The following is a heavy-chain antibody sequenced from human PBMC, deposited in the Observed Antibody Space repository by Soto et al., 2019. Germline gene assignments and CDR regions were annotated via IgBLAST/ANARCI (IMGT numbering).Heavy chain of an antibody. D-gene: IGHD5-12*01. J-gene: IGHJ4*02. Sequence: GGSLRLSCAASGFTFSSHNMNWVRQAPGKGLEWISFITGDTTSTTYTDSVRGRFTVSRDNAKNSLYLQMNSLRADDTAVYYCARDGGSSGFDFDFWGQGTLVTVSS. CDR1: GFTFSSHN. CDR2: ITGDTTST. CDR3: ARDGGSSGFDFDF. V-gene: IGHV3-21*01.